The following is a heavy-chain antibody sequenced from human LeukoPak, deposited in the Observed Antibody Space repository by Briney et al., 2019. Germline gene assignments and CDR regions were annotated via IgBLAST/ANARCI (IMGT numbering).Heavy chain of an antibody. V-gene: IGHV4-59*08. D-gene: IGHD3-10*01. CDR1: GGSISSYY. CDR3: ARHPNYYGSVHFDY. CDR2: IYYSGNT. Sequence: SETLSLTCAVSGGSISSYYWNWIRQPPGKGLEWIGSIYYSGNTNYNPSLKSRVTTSVDTSKNQFSLKLSSVTAADTAVYYCARHPNYYGSVHFDYWGQGTLVTVSS. J-gene: IGHJ4*02.